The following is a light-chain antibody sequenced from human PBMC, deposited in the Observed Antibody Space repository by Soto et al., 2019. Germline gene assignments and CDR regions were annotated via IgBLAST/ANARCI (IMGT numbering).Light chain of an antibody. V-gene: IGKV1-39*01. CDR2: AAS. Sequence: DIQMTQSPSSLSSSVLERFTITCRASQSISSYLNWYQQKPGKAPKLLIYAASSLQSGVPSRFSGSGSGTDFTLTISSLQPEDFATYYCQQSWTFGQGTKVDNK. CDR1: QSISSY. CDR3: QQSWT. J-gene: IGKJ1*01.